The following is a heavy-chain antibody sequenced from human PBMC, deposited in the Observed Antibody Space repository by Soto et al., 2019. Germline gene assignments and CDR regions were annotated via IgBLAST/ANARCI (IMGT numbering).Heavy chain of an antibody. Sequence: ASVKVSCKASGYTFTNYAMHWVRQAPGQRLEWMGWIKAGNGNTKYSQKFQGRVTITRDTSASTAYLELSSLRSEDTSVYYCARGGSLYWYFDLWGRGTLVTVSS. D-gene: IGHD1-26*01. J-gene: IGHJ2*01. CDR3: ARGGSLYWYFDL. CDR1: GYTFTNYA. CDR2: IKAGNGNT. V-gene: IGHV1-3*01.